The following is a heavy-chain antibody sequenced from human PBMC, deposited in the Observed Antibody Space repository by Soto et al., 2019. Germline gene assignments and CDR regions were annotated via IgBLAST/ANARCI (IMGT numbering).Heavy chain of an antibody. Sequence: ASVKVSFKASGYTFTSYGISWVRQAPGQGLEWKGWISAYNGNTNYAQKLQGRVTMTTDTSTSTAYMELRSLRSDDTAVYYCARVVRSPWELTKHGYFQHWGQGTLVTVSS. CDR3: ARVVRSPWELTKHGYFQH. CDR1: GYTFTSYG. J-gene: IGHJ1*01. V-gene: IGHV1-18*01. D-gene: IGHD1-26*01. CDR2: ISAYNGNT.